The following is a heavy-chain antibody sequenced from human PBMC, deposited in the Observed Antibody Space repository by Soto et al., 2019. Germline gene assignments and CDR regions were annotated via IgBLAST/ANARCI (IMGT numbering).Heavy chain of an antibody. Sequence: GGSLRLSCAASGFTFSRDGRSMVRQAPGKGLEWVANIKGDGGEKYYVDSVKGRFTISRDNAKNSLYLQMNSLRAEDTAVYYCASLNKNASHVHAFDIWGQGTMVTVSS. D-gene: IGHD3-10*02. J-gene: IGHJ3*02. CDR2: IKGDGGEK. CDR1: GFTFSRDG. V-gene: IGHV3-7*01. CDR3: ASLNKNASHVHAFDI.